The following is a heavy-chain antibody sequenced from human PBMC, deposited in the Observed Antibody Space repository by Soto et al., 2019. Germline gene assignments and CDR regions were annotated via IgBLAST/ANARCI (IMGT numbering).Heavy chain of an antibody. CDR1: GYTFTGYY. J-gene: IGHJ4*02. D-gene: IGHD3-10*01. V-gene: IGHV1-2*06. CDR3: ARFRAFGELPFEY. Sequence: GASVKVSCKASGYTFTGYYMHWVRQAPGQGLEWMGRINPNSGGTNYAQKFQGRVTMTRDTSISTAYMELSRLRSDDTAVYYCARFRAFGELPFEYWGQGTLVTAPQ. CDR2: INPNSGGT.